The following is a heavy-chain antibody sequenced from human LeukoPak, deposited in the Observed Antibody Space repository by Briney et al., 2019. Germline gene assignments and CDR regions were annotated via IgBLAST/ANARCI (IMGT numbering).Heavy chain of an antibody. CDR1: GGTFSSYA. Sequence: ASVKVSCKASGGTFSSYAISWVRQAPGQGLEWMGGIIPIFGTANYAQKFQGRVTITTDESTSTAYMELSGLRSEDTAVYYCASPGDGYNPQLDYGGQGPLV. V-gene: IGHV1-69*05. D-gene: IGHD5-24*01. J-gene: IGHJ4*02. CDR2: IIPIFGTA. CDR3: ASPGDGYNPQLDY.